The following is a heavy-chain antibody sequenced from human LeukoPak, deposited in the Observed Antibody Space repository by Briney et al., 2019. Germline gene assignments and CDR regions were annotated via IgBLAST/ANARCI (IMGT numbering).Heavy chain of an antibody. J-gene: IGHJ4*02. CDR2: IYYSGST. CDR3: DGGDSSGYSFDPVFDY. D-gene: IGHD3-22*01. CDR1: GGSISSSSYY. Sequence: SETLSLTCTVSGGSISSSSYYWGWIRQPPGKWLEWIGSIYYSGSTYYNPSLKSRVTISVDTSKNQFSLKLSSVTAADPAVYYCDGGDSSGYSFDPVFDYWGQGTLVTVSS. V-gene: IGHV4-39*01.